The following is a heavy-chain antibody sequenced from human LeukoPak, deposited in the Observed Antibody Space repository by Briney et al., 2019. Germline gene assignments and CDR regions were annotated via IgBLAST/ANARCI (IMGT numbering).Heavy chain of an antibody. CDR1: GYTFTSYY. J-gene: IGHJ6*02. D-gene: IGHD3-10*01. CDR3: AREITMVRGVISGTQYYYYYYGMDV. Sequence: ASVKVSCKASGYTFTSYYMHWVRQAPGQGLEWMGIINPSGGSTSYAQKFQGRVTMTRDTSTSTVYMELSSLRSGDTAVYYCAREITMVRGVISGTQYYYYYYGMDVWGQGTTVTVSS. V-gene: IGHV1-46*01. CDR2: INPSGGST.